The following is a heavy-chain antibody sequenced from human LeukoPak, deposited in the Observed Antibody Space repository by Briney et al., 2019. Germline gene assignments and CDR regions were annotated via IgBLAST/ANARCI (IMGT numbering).Heavy chain of an antibody. Sequence: TSETLSLTCTVSGGSISSYYWSWIRQPPGKGLEWIGYIYYSGSTNYNPSLKSRVTISVDTSKNQFSLKLSSVTAADTAVYYCARGYSNYGYAFDIWGQGTMVTVSS. CDR3: ARGYSNYGYAFDI. D-gene: IGHD4-11*01. V-gene: IGHV4-59*01. CDR1: GGSISSYY. CDR2: IYYSGST. J-gene: IGHJ3*02.